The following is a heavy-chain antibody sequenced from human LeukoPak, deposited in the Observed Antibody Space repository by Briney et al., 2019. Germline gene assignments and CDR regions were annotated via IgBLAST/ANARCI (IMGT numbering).Heavy chain of an antibody. CDR3: ASYSNYEYYFDY. CDR1: GGTFSSYA. D-gene: IGHD4-11*01. CDR2: IIPIFGTA. V-gene: IGHV1-69*05. Sequence: SVKVSCKASGGTFSSYAISWVRQAPGQGLEWMGGIIPIFGTANYAQRFQGRVTITTDESTSTAYMELSSLRSEDTAVYYCASYSNYEYYFDYWGQGTLVTVSS. J-gene: IGHJ4*02.